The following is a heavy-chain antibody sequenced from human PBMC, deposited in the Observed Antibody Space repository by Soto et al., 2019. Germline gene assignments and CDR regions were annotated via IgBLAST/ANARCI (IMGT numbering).Heavy chain of an antibody. Sequence: LSLTCTVSGGSISSGDYYWSWIRQPPGKGLEWIGYIYYSGSTNYNPSLKSRVTISVDTSKNQFSLKLSSVTAADTAVYYCARGIEGWYQGRYYYGMDVWGQGTTVTVSS. CDR2: IYYSGST. CDR3: ARGIEGWYQGRYYYGMDV. CDR1: GGSISSGDYY. D-gene: IGHD6-19*01. J-gene: IGHJ6*02. V-gene: IGHV4-61*08.